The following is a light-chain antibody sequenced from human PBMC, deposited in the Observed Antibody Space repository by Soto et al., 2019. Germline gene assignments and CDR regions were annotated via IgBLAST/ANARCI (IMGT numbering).Light chain of an antibody. CDR1: QSISSNY. CDR3: QQYGSSYT. CDR2: GAS. Sequence: EIVLTQSPGTLSLSPGERATLSCRASQSISSNYLAWYQQKPGQAPRLLIYGASSRATDIPDRFSGSGSGTDFTLTISRLDPEYFAVYYCQQYGSSYTFGQGTKLEI. V-gene: IGKV3-20*01. J-gene: IGKJ2*01.